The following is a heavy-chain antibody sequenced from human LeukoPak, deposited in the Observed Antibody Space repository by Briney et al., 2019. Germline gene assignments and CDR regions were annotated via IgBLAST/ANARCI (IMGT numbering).Heavy chain of an antibody. V-gene: IGHV3-30-3*02. CDR1: GFTFSSYA. CDR3: AKSNYFGSGGYYFFDY. D-gene: IGHD3-22*01. CDR2: TSYDGSNK. J-gene: IGHJ4*02. Sequence: PSRSLSLSCAASGFTFSSYALHWVRQAPGQGLEGVAITSYDGSNKYYADSVKGRFTISRDNSKNTLYLQMNSLRTEDTAVYFCAKSNYFGSGGYYFFDYWGQGTLVTVSS.